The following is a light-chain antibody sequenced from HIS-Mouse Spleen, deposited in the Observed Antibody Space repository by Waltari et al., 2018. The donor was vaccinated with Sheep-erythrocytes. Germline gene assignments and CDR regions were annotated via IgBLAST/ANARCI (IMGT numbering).Light chain of an antibody. Sequence: SYELTQPPSVSVSPGRTASITCSGDRLGYKYDCWYQQKPCQAPVLVLYQDSKRHSGIPERLACSNSGKTDTLSISGTQAMDEADYYCCLYAGSYNHVFATGTNVTVL. CDR1: RLGYKY. J-gene: IGLJ1*01. CDR3: CLYAGSYNHV. V-gene: IGLV3-1*01. CDR2: QDS.